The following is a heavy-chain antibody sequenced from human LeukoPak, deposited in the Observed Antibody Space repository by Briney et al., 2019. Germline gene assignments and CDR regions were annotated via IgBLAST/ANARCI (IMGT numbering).Heavy chain of an antibody. CDR1: GFTFSRFW. V-gene: IGHV3-7*05. Sequence: PGGSLRLSCAASGFTFSRFWMNWVRQAPGRGLEWVANIDESGGRNNYVDSVKGRFTISRDNAKNSLFLEMSSLRADDTAVYFCARDVEGGTFDLWGQATSVTVSS. CDR3: ARDVEGGTFDL. D-gene: IGHD3-16*01. CDR2: IDESGGRN. J-gene: IGHJ3*01.